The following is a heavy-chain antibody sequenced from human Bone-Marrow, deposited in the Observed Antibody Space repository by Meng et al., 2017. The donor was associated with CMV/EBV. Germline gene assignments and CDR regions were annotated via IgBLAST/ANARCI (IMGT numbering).Heavy chain of an antibody. CDR3: ARGGGGDYCGMDV. CDR2: ISSSSSYI. Sequence: GGSLRLSCAASGFTFSSYSMNWVRQAPGKGLEWVSSISSSSSYIYYADSVKGRFTISRDNAKNSLYLQMNSLRAEDTAVYYCARGGGGDYCGMDVWGQGTTVTVSS. V-gene: IGHV3-21*01. D-gene: IGHD2-15*01. CDR1: GFTFSSYS. J-gene: IGHJ6*02.